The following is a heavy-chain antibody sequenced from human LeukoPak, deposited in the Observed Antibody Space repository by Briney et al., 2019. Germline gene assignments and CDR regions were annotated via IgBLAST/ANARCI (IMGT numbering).Heavy chain of an antibody. CDR1: GGSISSGGYY. J-gene: IGHJ4*02. V-gene: IGHV4-31*03. Sequence: SETLSLTCTVSGGSISSGGYYWSWIRQHPGKGLEWIGYIYYSGCTYYNPSLKSRVTISVDTSKNQFSLKLSSVTAADTAVYYCIGGYDLDYWGQGTLVTVSS. D-gene: IGHD5-12*01. CDR3: IGGYDLDY. CDR2: IYYSGCT.